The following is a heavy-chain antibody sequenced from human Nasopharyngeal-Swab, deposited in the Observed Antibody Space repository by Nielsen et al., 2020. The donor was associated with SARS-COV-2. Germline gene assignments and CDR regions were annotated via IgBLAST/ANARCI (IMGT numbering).Heavy chain of an antibody. J-gene: IGHJ4*02. D-gene: IGHD6-13*01. CDR3: AIIAAAGTHY. CDR1: GFTFSSYW. Sequence: GGSLRLSCAASGFTFSSYWMSWVRQAPGKGLEWVANIKEDGSDKYHVDSVKGRFTISRDNAKNTLYLQMNSLRAEDTAVYYCAIIAAAGTHYWGQGTLVTVSS. V-gene: IGHV3-7*01. CDR2: IKEDGSDK.